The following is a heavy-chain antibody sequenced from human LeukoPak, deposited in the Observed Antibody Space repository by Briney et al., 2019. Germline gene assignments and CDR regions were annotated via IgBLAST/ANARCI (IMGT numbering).Heavy chain of an antibody. V-gene: IGHV3-21*04. Sequence: GGSLRLSCAASGFIFSSYSMNWVRQAPGKGLEWASSISGSSSHIYHAESVKGRFTISRDNAKNTLYLQMNSLRAEDTAVYYCAKAGYCTNGVCYTITYYFDYWGQGTLVTVSS. CDR3: AKAGYCTNGVCYTITYYFDY. CDR1: GFIFSSYS. D-gene: IGHD2-8*01. CDR2: ISGSSSHI. J-gene: IGHJ4*02.